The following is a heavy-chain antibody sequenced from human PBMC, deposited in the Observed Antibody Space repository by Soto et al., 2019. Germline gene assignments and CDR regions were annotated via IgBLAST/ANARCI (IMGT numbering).Heavy chain of an antibody. D-gene: IGHD6-19*01. V-gene: IGHV4-59*01. Sequence: SETLSLTCTVSGGSISSYYWSWIRQPPGKGLEWIGYIYYSGSTNYNPSLKSRVTISVDTSKNQFSLKLSSVTAADTAVYYCARRTAAGWFDAFDIWGQGTMVTVS. CDR2: IYYSGST. CDR1: GGSISSYY. J-gene: IGHJ3*02. CDR3: ARRTAAGWFDAFDI.